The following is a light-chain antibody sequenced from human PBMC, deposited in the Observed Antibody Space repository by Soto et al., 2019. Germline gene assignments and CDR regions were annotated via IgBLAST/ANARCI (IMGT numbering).Light chain of an antibody. CDR2: GAS. V-gene: IGKV3-15*01. CDR1: QTISSN. CDR3: QQYYNYWPLYA. Sequence: EIVMTQSPATLSVSPGERATLSCRASQTISSNLAWYQQKPGQAPRLLIYGASTRAIGIPARFSGSGSGTEFTLTISSLQSEDFAVYYCQQYYNYWPLYAFGQGTKLEIK. J-gene: IGKJ2*01.